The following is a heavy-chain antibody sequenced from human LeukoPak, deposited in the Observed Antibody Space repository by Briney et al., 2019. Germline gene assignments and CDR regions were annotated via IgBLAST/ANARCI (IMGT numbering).Heavy chain of an antibody. CDR1: GYTFTGHY. CDR3: ARYLMSGPEHNRFDP. V-gene: IGHV1-2*02. CDR2: INPNSGVT. D-gene: IGHD1-14*01. J-gene: IGHJ5*02. Sequence: GASVKVSCKASGYTFTGHYIHWVRQAPGQALEWMGWINPNSGVTHYAQKFQGRVTMTRDTSISTAYVELSRLTSDDTAVYYCARYLMSGPEHNRFDPWGQGTLVTVSS.